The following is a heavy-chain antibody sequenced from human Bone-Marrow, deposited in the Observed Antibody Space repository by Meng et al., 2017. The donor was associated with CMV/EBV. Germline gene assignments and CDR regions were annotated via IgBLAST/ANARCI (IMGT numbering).Heavy chain of an antibody. V-gene: IGHV3-74*01. CDR1: GFTFSSYW. CDR3: ARVSGYCSSTSCYPCFDY. Sequence: GESLKISCAASGFTFSSYWMHWVRQAPGKGLVWVSRINSDGSSTSYADSVKGRFTISRDNAKNTLYLQMNSLRAEDTAVYYCARVSGYCSSTSCYPCFDYWGQGTLLTVSS. J-gene: IGHJ4*02. CDR2: INSDGSST. D-gene: IGHD2-2*01.